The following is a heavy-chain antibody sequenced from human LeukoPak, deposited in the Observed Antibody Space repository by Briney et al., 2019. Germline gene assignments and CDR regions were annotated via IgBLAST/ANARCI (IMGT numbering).Heavy chain of an antibody. V-gene: IGHV3-11*06. CDR3: ARPPYSSSWDPGWFDP. D-gene: IGHD6-13*01. CDR1: GFTFSDNY. Sequence: PGGCLRHSSEAPGFTFSDNYTSWIRQAPGKGLQWVSYISSSSDYTNYADSVRGRFTISRDNAKNSLYLQMNSLRAEDTAVYYCARPPYSSSWDPGWFDPWGQGTLVTVSS. CDR2: ISSSSDYT. J-gene: IGHJ5*02.